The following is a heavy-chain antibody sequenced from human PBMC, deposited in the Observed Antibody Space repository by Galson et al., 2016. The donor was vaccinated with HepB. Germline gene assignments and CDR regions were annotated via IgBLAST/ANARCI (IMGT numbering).Heavy chain of an antibody. J-gene: IGHJ4*02. D-gene: IGHD4-17*01. CDR3: ARHGAYGTFDN. CDR1: NGSMRSYH. V-gene: IGHV4-59*08. Sequence: LSLTCTVSNGSMRSYHWSWIRQPPGKGLQWIGYIYYAGSTNYNPSLKSRLAISVDTSKNQFSLKLNSVTAADTAIYYCARHGAYGTFDNWGQGTLVTVSS. CDR2: IYYAGST.